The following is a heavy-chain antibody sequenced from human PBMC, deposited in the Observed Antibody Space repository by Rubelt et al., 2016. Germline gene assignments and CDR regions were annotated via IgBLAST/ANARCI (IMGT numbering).Heavy chain of an antibody. CDR1: GFTFSSYA. D-gene: IGHD3-22*01. V-gene: IGHV3-74*01. J-gene: IGHJ4*02. CDR2: ITSDGSSS. Sequence: GFTFSSYAMHWVRQAPGKGLVWVSRITSDGSSSVYADSVKGRFTISRDNAKNTLYLQMNSLRAEDTAVYYCARVYYDSSGYVFDYWGQGTLVTVSS. CDR3: ARVYYDSSGYVFDY.